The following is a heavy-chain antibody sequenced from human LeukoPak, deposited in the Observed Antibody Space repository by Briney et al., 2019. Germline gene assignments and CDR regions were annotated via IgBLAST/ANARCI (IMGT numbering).Heavy chain of an antibody. CDR1: GGSFSGYY. CDR3: ARAGRGSWFDP. J-gene: IGHJ5*02. V-gene: IGHV4-34*01. D-gene: IGHD5-24*01. Sequence: SETLSLTCAVYGGSFSGYYWSWIRQPPGKGLEWIGEINHGVSTNYNPSLKSRVTIPVDTSKNQFLLKLSSVAAADTAVYYCARAGRGSWFDPWGQGTLVTVSS. CDR2: INHGVST.